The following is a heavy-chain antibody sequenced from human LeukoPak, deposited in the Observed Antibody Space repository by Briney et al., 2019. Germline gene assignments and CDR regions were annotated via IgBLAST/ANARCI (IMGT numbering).Heavy chain of an antibody. CDR3: ARAQIAVAGTGGDNYYYYYYMDV. J-gene: IGHJ6*03. CDR1: GYTFTGYY. Sequence: GASVKVSCKASGYTFTGYYMHWVRQAPGQGLEWMGWINPNSGGTNYAQKFQGRVTMTRDTSISTAYMELSRLRSDDTAVYYCARAQIAVAGTGGDNYYYYYYMDVWGKGTTVTVSS. D-gene: IGHD6-19*01. CDR2: INPNSGGT. V-gene: IGHV1-2*02.